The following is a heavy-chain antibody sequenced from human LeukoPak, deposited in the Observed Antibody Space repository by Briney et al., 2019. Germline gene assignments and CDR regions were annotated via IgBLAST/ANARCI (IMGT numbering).Heavy chain of an antibody. CDR1: GGSVSSVSYY. J-gene: IGHJ3*02. CDR2: IYYSGST. Sequence: SETLSLTCTVSGGSVSSVSYYWSWIRQPPGKGLEWIGYIYYSGSTNYNPSLKSRVTISVDTSKDQFSLKLSSVTAADTAVYYCARDARIAVAGIGDDIWGQGTMVTVSS. V-gene: IGHV4-61*01. D-gene: IGHD6-19*01. CDR3: ARDARIAVAGIGDDI.